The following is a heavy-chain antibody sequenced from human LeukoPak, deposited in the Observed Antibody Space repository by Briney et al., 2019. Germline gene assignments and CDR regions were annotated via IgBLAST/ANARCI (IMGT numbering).Heavy chain of an antibody. J-gene: IGHJ6*04. CDR2: IKGGGGDP. CDR3: AKDRSAYDTYYYGMDV. V-gene: IGHV3-23*01. CDR1: GFTFSTYA. D-gene: IGHD3-9*01. Sequence: GGSLRLSCAASGFTFSTYAMGWVRQAPGEGLEWVSSIKGGGGDPFYADSVRGRFTISRDKSKNTLYLQLNSLRAEDTAVYYCAKDRSAYDTYYYGMDVWGKGTTVTVSS.